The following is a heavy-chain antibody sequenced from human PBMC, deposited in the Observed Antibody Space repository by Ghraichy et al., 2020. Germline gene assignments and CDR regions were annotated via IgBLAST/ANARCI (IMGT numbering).Heavy chain of an antibody. V-gene: IGHV3-13*01. J-gene: IGHJ4*02. CDR1: GFTFSSYD. D-gene: IGHD6-19*01. CDR2: IGTAGDT. Sequence: GGSLRLSCAASGFTFSSYDMHLVRQATGKGLEWVSAIGTAGDTYYRGSVKGRFTITRENAKNSLYLQMNSLRAEDTAVYYCARGTVVAGNFDYWGQGTLVTVSS. CDR3: ARGTVVAGNFDY.